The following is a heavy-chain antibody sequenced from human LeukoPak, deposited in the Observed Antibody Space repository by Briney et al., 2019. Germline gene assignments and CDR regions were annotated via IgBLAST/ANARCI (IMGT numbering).Heavy chain of an antibody. CDR3: ARRGYSSGWYYFDY. CDR2: IYYSGST. D-gene: IGHD6-19*01. J-gene: IGHJ4*02. V-gene: IGHV4-39*01. Sequence: SQTLSLTCTVSGGSISSSSYYWGWIRQPPGKGLEWIGSIYYSGSTYYNPSLKSRVTISVDTSKNQFSLKLSSVTAADTAVYYCARRGYSSGWYYFDYWGQGTLVTVSS. CDR1: GGSISSSSYY.